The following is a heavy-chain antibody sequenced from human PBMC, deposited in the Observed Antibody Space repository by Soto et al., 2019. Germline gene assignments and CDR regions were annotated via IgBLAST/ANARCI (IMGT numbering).Heavy chain of an antibody. Sequence: GGSLRLSCAASGFTFSSYGMHWVRQAPGKGLEWVAVISYDGSNKYYADSVKGRFTISRNNSKNTLYLQMNSLRAEDTAVYYCAKFPSRKGIAAAGTERYFDYWGQGTLVTVSS. CDR1: GFTFSSYG. V-gene: IGHV3-30*18. D-gene: IGHD6-13*01. J-gene: IGHJ4*02. CDR2: ISYDGSNK. CDR3: AKFPSRKGIAAAGTERYFDY.